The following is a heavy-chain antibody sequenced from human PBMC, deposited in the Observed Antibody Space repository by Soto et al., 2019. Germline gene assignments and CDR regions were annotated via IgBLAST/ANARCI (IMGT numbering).Heavy chain of an antibody. CDR3: ARGIRYGETLSATDFAA. CDR2: ISGSGDGT. Sequence: VGSLRLTCAASGFTFGNYAMNCISLSPGQWLEWFSAISGSGDGTYYGDSVMGRVAISRNNSKNTLYLRMNSLRRDDSAVYYCARGIRYGETLSATDFAAGGQGT. V-gene: IGHV3-23*01. J-gene: IGHJ1*01. D-gene: IGHD4-17*01. CDR1: GFTFGNYA.